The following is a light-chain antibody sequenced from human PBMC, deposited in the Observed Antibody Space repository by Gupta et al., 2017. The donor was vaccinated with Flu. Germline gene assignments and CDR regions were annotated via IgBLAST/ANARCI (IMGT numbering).Light chain of an antibody. CDR3: QQSYATPRT. Sequence: PSSLSASIGDRVTITCRASQSISIYLNWYQQRPGKAHDLMIFAASSLPGGLPSRFSGSGSGTDFTLTISSLQPEDFASYYCQQSYATPRTFGQGTKVELK. CDR1: QSISIY. V-gene: IGKV1-39*01. J-gene: IGKJ1*01. CDR2: AAS.